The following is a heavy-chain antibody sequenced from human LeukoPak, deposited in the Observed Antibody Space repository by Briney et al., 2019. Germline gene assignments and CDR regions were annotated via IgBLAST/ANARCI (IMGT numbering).Heavy chain of an antibody. J-gene: IGHJ4*02. CDR2: INHSGST. Sequence: PSETLSLTCAVYGGSFSGYYWSWIRQPPGKGLEWIGEINHSGSTNYNPSLKSRVTISVDTSKNQFSLKLSSVTAADTAVYYCARRRGGSGWYRWGYFDYWGQGTLVTVSS. CDR3: ARRRGGSGWYRWGYFDY. CDR1: GGSFSGYY. V-gene: IGHV4-34*01. D-gene: IGHD6-19*01.